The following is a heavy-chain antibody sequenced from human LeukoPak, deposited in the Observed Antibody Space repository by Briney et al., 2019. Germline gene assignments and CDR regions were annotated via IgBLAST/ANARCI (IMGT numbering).Heavy chain of an antibody. V-gene: IGHV1-18*01. Sequence: ASAKVSCKASRYTSTSYGISWVRQAPGQGLEWMGWISAYNGNTNYAQKLQGRVTMTPDTSPSTAYMCIRSLRYDKTAVYYSARDRDRYCYWLLIGDVWGQGTTVTVSS. CDR3: ARDRDRYCYWLLIGDV. J-gene: IGHJ6*02. D-gene: IGHD3-9*01. CDR1: RYTSTSYG. CDR2: ISAYNGNT.